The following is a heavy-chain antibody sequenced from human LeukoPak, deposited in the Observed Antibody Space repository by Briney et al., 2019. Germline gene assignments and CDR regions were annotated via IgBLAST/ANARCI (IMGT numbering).Heavy chain of an antibody. Sequence: PGGSLRLSCAASGFTFSNYAMSWVRQAPGKGLEWASAIGGSGGSTSYADSVKGRFTISRDNSKNSLYLQMNSLRAEDTAVYYCARVPLGVVTAPFDYWGQGTLVTVSS. J-gene: IGHJ4*02. V-gene: IGHV3-23*01. CDR2: IGGSGGST. CDR1: GFTFSNYA. CDR3: ARVPLGVVTAPFDY. D-gene: IGHD3-3*01.